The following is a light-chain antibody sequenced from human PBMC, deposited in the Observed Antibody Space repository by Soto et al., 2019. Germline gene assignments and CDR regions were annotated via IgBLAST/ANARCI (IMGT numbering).Light chain of an antibody. CDR3: QQYHSYPWT. V-gene: IGKV1-5*01. CDR1: QSISGY. Sequence: DIQMTQSPSTLSASVGDTVTITCRASQSISGYLAWYQQKPGKAPKLLSLESGVPSRFIGSGSGTGFTLTISSLQPDDSASYYCQQYHSYPWTFGHGTRVEIK. J-gene: IGKJ1*01.